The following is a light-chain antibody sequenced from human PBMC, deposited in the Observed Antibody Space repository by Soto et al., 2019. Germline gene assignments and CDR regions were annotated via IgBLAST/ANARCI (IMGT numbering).Light chain of an antibody. CDR2: DAS. Sequence: DIQITQSPSPVSASVGDRVTIACQASQSSNNYLNWYQQKPGRDPKLLIYDASNLEAGVPSRFRGSGSGTDFTFTISRLQPEDIATYYCQQYENLPTFGQGTRLEIK. CDR1: QSSNNY. CDR3: QQYENLPT. J-gene: IGKJ5*01. V-gene: IGKV1-33*01.